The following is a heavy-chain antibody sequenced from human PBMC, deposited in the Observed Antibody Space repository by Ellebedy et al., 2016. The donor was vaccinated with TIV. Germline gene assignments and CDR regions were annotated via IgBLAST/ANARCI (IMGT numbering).Heavy chain of an antibody. CDR3: ARYCNSTTCSNWFDP. CDR2: ISAYNGNT. V-gene: IGHV1-18*04. D-gene: IGHD2-2*01. CDR1: GYTFTSYG. J-gene: IGHJ5*02. Sequence: AAPVKVSCKTSGYTFTSYGISWVRQAPGQGLEWMGWISAYNGNTNYAQMIQGRVTMTTDTFTSTAYMELRSLRSDDTAVYYCARYCNSTTCSNWFDPWGQGTLVTVSS.